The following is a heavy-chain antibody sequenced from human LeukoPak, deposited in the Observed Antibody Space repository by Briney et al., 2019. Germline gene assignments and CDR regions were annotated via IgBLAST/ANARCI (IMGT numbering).Heavy chain of an antibody. J-gene: IGHJ4*02. Sequence: PGGSLRLSCAASGFTFSSYSMNWVRQAPGKGLQWVSYISSSSNTIDYADSVKGRFTISRDNAKNSLYLQMNSLRAEDTAVYYCARGGRTYYYDSSGRDYWGQGTLVTVSS. CDR1: GFTFSSYS. CDR3: ARGGRTYYYDSSGRDY. D-gene: IGHD3-22*01. V-gene: IGHV3-48*04. CDR2: ISSSSNTI.